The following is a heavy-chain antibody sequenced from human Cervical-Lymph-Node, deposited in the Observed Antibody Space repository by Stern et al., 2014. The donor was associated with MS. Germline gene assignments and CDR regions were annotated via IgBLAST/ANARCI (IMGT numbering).Heavy chain of an antibody. J-gene: IGHJ5*02. V-gene: IGHV4-39*01. CDR2: FYYSGTT. CDR1: GGSISSTNFY. Sequence: QLQLQESGPGRVKPSETLSLTCTVSGGSISSTNFYWGWIRQPPGKGLEWIGSFYYSGTTYYTRSLKSRVPIPAAPSKNQFSLKLSSVTASDTAFYYCARHRARIYSGSYYHWFDPWGQGTLVSVSS. CDR3: ARHRARIYSGSYYHWFDP. D-gene: IGHD1-26*01.